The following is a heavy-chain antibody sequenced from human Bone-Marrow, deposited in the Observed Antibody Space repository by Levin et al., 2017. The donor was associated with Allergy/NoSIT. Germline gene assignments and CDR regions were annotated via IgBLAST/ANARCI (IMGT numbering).Heavy chain of an antibody. J-gene: IGHJ6*02. D-gene: IGHD3-9*01. CDR2: MYYSGIT. CDR3: ARTGAASLSTDV. Sequence: SETLSLTCTVSGGSISSYYWSWIRQPPGKGLEWIGYMYYSGITNYNPSLKSRVTISVDTSKNQFSLKLSSVTAADTAVYYCARTGAASLSTDVWGQGTTVTVSS. V-gene: IGHV4-59*01. CDR1: GGSISSYY.